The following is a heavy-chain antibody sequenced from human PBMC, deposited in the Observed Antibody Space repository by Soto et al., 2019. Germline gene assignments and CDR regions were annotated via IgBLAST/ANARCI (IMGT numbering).Heavy chain of an antibody. CDR2: ISYDGSNT. J-gene: IGHJ5*02. CDR1: GVSFNSYD. D-gene: IGHD2-15*01. V-gene: IGHV3-30*03. Sequence: HPGGSLRLCCSASGVSFNSYDMHGVGQAPGKGPEWVAIISYDGSNTYYSDSVRGRFTTSRDNSKDTLYLQMHSLRSEDTAIYYGARISRYCSGGDCHAWGQGTQVTVSS. CDR3: ARISRYCSGGDCHA.